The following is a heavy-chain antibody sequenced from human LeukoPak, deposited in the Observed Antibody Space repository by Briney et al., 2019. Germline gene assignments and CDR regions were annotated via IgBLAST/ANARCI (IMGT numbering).Heavy chain of an antibody. D-gene: IGHD2-15*01. J-gene: IGHJ4*02. Sequence: GGSLRLSCAASGFTFSSYWMSWVRQAPGKGLEWVANIKQDGSEKYYVDSVKGRFTISRDNAKNTLYLQMNSLRAEDTAIYYCAILEIVVVVAATPDDYWGQGTLVTVSS. CDR3: AILEIVVVVAATPDDY. V-gene: IGHV3-7*03. CDR2: IKQDGSEK. CDR1: GFTFSSYW.